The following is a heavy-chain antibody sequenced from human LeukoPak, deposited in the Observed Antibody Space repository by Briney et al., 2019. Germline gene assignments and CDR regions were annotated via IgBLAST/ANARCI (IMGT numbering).Heavy chain of an antibody. J-gene: IGHJ4*02. D-gene: IGHD6-19*01. Sequence: GGSLRLSCAASGFTSSSYAMSWVRQAPGKGLERVSAISGSGGSTYYADSVKGRFTISRDNSKNTLYLQMNSLRAEDTAVYYCAISQWLEYYFDYWGQGTLVTVSS. CDR1: GFTSSSYA. V-gene: IGHV3-23*01. CDR2: ISGSGGST. CDR3: AISQWLEYYFDY.